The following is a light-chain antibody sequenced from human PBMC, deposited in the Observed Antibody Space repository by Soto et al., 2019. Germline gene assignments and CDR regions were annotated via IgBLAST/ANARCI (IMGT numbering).Light chain of an antibody. CDR1: SSNIGSNT. V-gene: IGLV1-44*01. J-gene: IGLJ3*02. Sequence: QSVLTQPPSASGTPGQRVTISCSGSSSNIGSNTINWYQQLPGTAPKLLIYNNDQRPSGVPDRFSGSKSGTSASLAISGLQSEDEGDYYCAAWDDSLSGPGVFGGGTKLTVL. CDR3: AAWDDSLSGPGV. CDR2: NND.